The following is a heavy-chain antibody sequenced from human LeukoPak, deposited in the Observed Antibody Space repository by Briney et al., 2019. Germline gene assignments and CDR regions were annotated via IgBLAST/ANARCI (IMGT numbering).Heavy chain of an antibody. V-gene: IGHV3-23*01. D-gene: IGHD3-22*01. CDR2: ISGSGGST. Sequence: GGTLRLSCAASGFTFSSYGMSWVRRAPGKGLEWVSAISGSGGSTYYADSVKGRFTISRDNSKNTLYLQMNSLRAEDTAVYYCAKDLDYDSSGYNNWGQGTLVTVSS. CDR1: GFTFSSYG. CDR3: AKDLDYDSSGYNN. J-gene: IGHJ4*02.